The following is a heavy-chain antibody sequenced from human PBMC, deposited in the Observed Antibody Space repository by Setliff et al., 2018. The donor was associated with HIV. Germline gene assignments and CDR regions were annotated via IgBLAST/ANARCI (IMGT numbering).Heavy chain of an antibody. D-gene: IGHD3-10*01. Sequence: SETLSLTCTVSGGSFSTYYWSWIRQPAGEGPEYNGRVHSTGTTIYNPSLKSRVTMSVDASKNQLSLKLRSVTAADTAVYYCARARITMIGGRLEPCAFDRWGQGTKVTVSS. V-gene: IGHV4-4*07. CDR1: GGSFSTYY. CDR3: ARARITMIGGRLEPCAFDR. J-gene: IGHJ3*01. CDR2: VHSTGTT.